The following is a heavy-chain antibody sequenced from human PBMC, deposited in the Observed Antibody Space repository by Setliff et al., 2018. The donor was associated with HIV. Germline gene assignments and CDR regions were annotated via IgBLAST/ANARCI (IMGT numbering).Heavy chain of an antibody. CDR2: ISGFNGNT. V-gene: IGHV1-18*01. J-gene: IGHJ6*03. CDR3: ATSSRIYYYSYMDV. D-gene: IGHD2-2*01. Sequence: ASVKVSCKASGYSFSKYGISWVRQAPGQGLEWMGWISGFNGNTKYGQNFQGRVTMTADTSTSTAYMDLGSLRSDDTAVYYCATSSRIYYYSYMDVWGKGTTVTVSS. CDR1: GYSFSKYG.